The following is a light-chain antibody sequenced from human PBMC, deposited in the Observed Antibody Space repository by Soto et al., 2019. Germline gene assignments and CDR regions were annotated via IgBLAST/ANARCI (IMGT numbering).Light chain of an antibody. Sequence: EIVLTQSPATLSLSPGERATLSCRASQSVSSYLAWYQQKPGQAPRLLIYDASNRATGIPAMFSGSGSGTDFTLTISSLEPEDFAVYYCQQRSNWPFGQGTKLDIK. J-gene: IGKJ2*01. CDR2: DAS. V-gene: IGKV3-11*01. CDR3: QQRSNWP. CDR1: QSVSSY.